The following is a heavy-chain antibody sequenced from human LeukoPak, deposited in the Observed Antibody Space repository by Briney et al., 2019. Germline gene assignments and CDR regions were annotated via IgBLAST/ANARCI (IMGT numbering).Heavy chain of an antibody. V-gene: IGHV4-4*02. J-gene: IGHJ4*02. CDR3: ARHYGP. CDR1: GGSISSSHW. CDR2: TYHLGST. D-gene: IGHD3-16*01. Sequence: SETLSLTCAVSGGSISSSHWWNWVRQSPGKGLEWIGETYHLGSTDYNPSLKSRVTISVDTSKNQFSLKLNSVTATDTAVYYCARHYGPWGQGTLVTVSS.